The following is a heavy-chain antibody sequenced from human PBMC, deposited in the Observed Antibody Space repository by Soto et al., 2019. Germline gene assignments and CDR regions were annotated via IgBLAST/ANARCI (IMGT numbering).Heavy chain of an antibody. CDR2: IPTNGSP. V-gene: IGHV4-61*01. CDR1: GGSVRTGSYH. J-gene: IGHJ4*02. Sequence: QVQLQESGPGRVKPSVTLSLTCSVSGGSVRTGSYHWGWIRQPPGKGLEWIGLIPTNGSPDYNPSLKSRVVVSIDRSKNLFSLKVNSVAAADTAVYFCARIGWGGDSWGQGTLVTVSS. D-gene: IGHD7-27*01. CDR3: ARIGWGGDS.